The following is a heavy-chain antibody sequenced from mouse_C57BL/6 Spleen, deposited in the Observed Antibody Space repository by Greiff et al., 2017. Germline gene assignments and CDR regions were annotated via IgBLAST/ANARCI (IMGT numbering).Heavy chain of an antibody. J-gene: IGHJ4*01. CDR1: GFTFSDYG. CDR2: ISSGSSTI. V-gene: IGHV5-17*01. CDR3: AHCSGYVLYAMDY. Sequence: DVKLVESGGGLVKPGGSLKLSCAASGFTFSDYGMHWVRQAPEKGLEWVAYISSGSSTIYYADTVKGRFTISRDNAKNTLFLQMTSLRSEDTAMYYCAHCSGYVLYAMDYWGQGTSVTVSS. D-gene: IGHD3-2*02.